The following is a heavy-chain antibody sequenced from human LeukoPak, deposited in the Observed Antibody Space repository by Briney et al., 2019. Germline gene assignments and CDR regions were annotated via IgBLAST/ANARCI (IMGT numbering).Heavy chain of an antibody. CDR3: AKAPMVRGVMGAFDI. D-gene: IGHD3-10*01. CDR1: GFTFSSYA. V-gene: IGHV3-30*04. CDR2: ISYDGSNK. J-gene: IGHJ3*02. Sequence: GGSLRLSCAASGFTFSSYAMHWVRQAPGKGLEWVAVISYDGSNKYYADSVKGRFTISRDNSKNTLYLQMNSLRAEDTAVYYCAKAPMVRGVMGAFDIWGQGTMVTVSS.